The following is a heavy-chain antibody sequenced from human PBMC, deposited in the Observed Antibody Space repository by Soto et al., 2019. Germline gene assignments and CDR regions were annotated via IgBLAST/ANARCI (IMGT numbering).Heavy chain of an antibody. J-gene: IGHJ5*02. V-gene: IGHV1-8*02. CDR2: MNPGSGDT. CDR1: GYTFTSYD. D-gene: IGHD5-18*01. CDR3: ARMESFGSLNWFDP. Sequence: ASVKVSCKASGYTFTSYDFLWVRQATGQGLEWMGWMNPGSGDTGYAQKFQGRVTMTRDISIATAYMELNSLTSEDTAIYYCARMESFGSLNWFDPWGQGTLVTVSS.